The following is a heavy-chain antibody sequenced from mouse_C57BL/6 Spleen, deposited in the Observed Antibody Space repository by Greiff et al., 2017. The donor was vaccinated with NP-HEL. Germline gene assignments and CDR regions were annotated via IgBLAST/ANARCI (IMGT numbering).Heavy chain of an antibody. Sequence: QVQLQQSGTELVKPGASVKLSCKASGYTFTSYWMHWVKQRPGQGLEWIGNINPSNGGTNYNEKFKSKATLTVDKSSSTAYMQLSSLTSEDSAVYYCAREGGGYLPFAYWGQGTLVTVSA. J-gene: IGHJ3*01. D-gene: IGHD2-2*01. CDR3: AREGGGYLPFAY. V-gene: IGHV1-53*01. CDR2: INPSNGGT. CDR1: GYTFTSYW.